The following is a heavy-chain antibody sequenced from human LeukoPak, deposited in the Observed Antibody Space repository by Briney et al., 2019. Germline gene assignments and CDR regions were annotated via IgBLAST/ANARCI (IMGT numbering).Heavy chain of an antibody. V-gene: IGHV3-48*04. D-gene: IGHD5-18*01. CDR1: GFTFSSYS. Sequence: GGSLRLSCAASGFTFSSYSMNWVRQAPGKGLEWVSYISSSSSTIYYADSVKGRFTISRDNAKNSLYLQVNSLRAEDTAVYYCASSRGYSYGPHFDYWGQGTLVTVSS. J-gene: IGHJ4*02. CDR3: ASSRGYSYGPHFDY. CDR2: ISSSSSTI.